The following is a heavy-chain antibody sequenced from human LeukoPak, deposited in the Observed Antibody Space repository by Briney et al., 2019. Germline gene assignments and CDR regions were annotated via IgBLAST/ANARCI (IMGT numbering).Heavy chain of an antibody. CDR1: GGSFNNHA. J-gene: IGHJ4*02. D-gene: IGHD4-17*01. Sequence: PVKVSCKASGGSFNNHAIIWVRQAPGQGLEWMGRIIPIVDIPNYAQQFQGRVTITADKSTTTAHMELSSLRSEDTAVYYCARDTNGDYVSADNWGQGTLVTVSA. CDR2: IIPIVDIP. CDR3: ARDTNGDYVSADN. V-gene: IGHV1-69*04.